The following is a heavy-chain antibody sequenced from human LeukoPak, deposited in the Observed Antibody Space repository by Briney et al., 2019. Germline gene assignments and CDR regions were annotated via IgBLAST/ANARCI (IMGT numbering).Heavy chain of an antibody. CDR3: ARAKWVGATTIYFEY. D-gene: IGHD1-26*01. V-gene: IGHV3-13*01. CDR1: GFTFSTYD. CDR2: IGTAGDT. J-gene: IGHJ4*02. Sequence: GGSLRLSCAASGFTFSTYDMHWVRHAAGKGLEWVSGIGTAGDTYYPGSVKGRFTISRENAKNSLYLQINSLRVGDAAVYYCARAKWVGATTIYFEYWGQGTLVTVSS.